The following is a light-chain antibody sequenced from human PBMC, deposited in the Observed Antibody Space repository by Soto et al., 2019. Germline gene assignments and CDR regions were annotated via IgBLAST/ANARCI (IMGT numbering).Light chain of an antibody. CDR3: HQRKSWPRT. Sequence: EIVLTQSPATLSSCPGGIVTLSCRASQYINTRLAWYQHRPGQAPRLLIYQTSLRAAGIPARFSASGSGTDFTLTISDVQPEDFALYYCHQRKSWPRTFGQGTKVDI. CDR1: QYINTR. J-gene: IGKJ1*01. CDR2: QTS. V-gene: IGKV3-11*01.